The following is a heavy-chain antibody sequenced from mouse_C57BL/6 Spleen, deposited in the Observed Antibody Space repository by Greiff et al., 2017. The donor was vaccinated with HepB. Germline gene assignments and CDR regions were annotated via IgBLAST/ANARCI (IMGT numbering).Heavy chain of an antibody. Sequence: VKLMESGAELVKPGASVKISCKASGYAFSSYWMNWVKQRPGKGLEWIGQIYPGDGDTNYNGKFKGKATLTADKSSSTAYMQLSSLTSEDSAVYCCARDYDYDGGFAYWGQGTLVTVSA. V-gene: IGHV1-80*01. CDR2: IYPGDGDT. CDR1: GYAFSSYW. D-gene: IGHD2-4*01. CDR3: ARDYDYDGGFAY. J-gene: IGHJ3*01.